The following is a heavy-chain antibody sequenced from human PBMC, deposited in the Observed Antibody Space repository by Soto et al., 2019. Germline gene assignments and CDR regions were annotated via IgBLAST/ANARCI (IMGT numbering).Heavy chain of an antibody. CDR1: GGSISSGDYY. CDR2: IYYSGST. Sequence: SETLSLTCTVSGGSISSGDYYWSWIRQPPGKGLEWIGYIYYSGSTYYNPSLKSRVTISVDTSKNQFSLKLRSVTAADTAVYYCAIGITMVRGVIIQYLQHWGQGTLVT. V-gene: IGHV4-30-4*01. J-gene: IGHJ1*01. D-gene: IGHD3-10*01. CDR3: AIGITMVRGVIIQYLQH.